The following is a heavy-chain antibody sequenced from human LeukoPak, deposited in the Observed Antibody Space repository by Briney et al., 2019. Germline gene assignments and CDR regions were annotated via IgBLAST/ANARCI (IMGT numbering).Heavy chain of an antibody. Sequence: GGSLRLSCAASGFTFSSYSMNWVRQAPGKGLEWVSSISSSSSYIYYADSVKGRFTISRDNAKNSLYLQMNSLRAEDTAVYYCAKPLRIAVAGTGLGYWGQGTLVTVSS. CDR2: ISSSSSYI. D-gene: IGHD6-19*01. CDR3: AKPLRIAVAGTGLGY. J-gene: IGHJ4*02. V-gene: IGHV3-21*04. CDR1: GFTFSSYS.